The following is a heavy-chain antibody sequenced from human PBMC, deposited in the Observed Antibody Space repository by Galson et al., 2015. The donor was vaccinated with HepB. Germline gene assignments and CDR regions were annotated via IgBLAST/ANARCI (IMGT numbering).Heavy chain of an antibody. J-gene: IGHJ5*02. CDR2: ISGSGGST. Sequence: SLRLSCAASGFTFSSYAMSWVRQAPGKGLEWVSAISGSGGSTYYADSVKGRFTISRDNSKNALYLQMNSLRAEDTAVYYCAKDIRYCGGDCYSGWFDPWGQGTLVTVSS. D-gene: IGHD2-21*02. CDR3: AKDIRYCGGDCYSGWFDP. CDR1: GFTFSSYA. V-gene: IGHV3-23*01.